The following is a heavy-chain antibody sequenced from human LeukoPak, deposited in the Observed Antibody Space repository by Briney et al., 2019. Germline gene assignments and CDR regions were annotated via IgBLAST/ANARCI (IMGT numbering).Heavy chain of an antibody. D-gene: IGHD3-10*01. CDR3: ARDPGRFGELSP. V-gene: IGHV1-2*02. CDR2: INPNSGGT. Sequence: ASVKVSCKASGYTFTGYYMHWVRQAPGQGLEWMGWINPNSGGTNYAQKFQGRVTMTRDTSISTAYMELSRLRSDDTAVYYCARDPGRFGELSPWGQGTLVTVSS. CDR1: GYTFTGYY. J-gene: IGHJ5*02.